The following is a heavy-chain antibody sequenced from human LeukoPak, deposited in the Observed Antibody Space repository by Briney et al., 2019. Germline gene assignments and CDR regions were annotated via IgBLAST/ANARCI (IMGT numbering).Heavy chain of an antibody. CDR1: SYTFTSYG. Sequence: ASVKVSCKASSYTFTSYGISWVRQAPGQGLEWMGWISAYNGNTNYAQKLQGRVTMTTDTSTSTAYMELRSLRSDDTAVYYCARSLYYDFWSGYPTRYYFDYWGQGTLVTVSS. D-gene: IGHD3-3*01. V-gene: IGHV1-18*01. CDR2: ISAYNGNT. CDR3: ARSLYYDFWSGYPTRYYFDY. J-gene: IGHJ4*02.